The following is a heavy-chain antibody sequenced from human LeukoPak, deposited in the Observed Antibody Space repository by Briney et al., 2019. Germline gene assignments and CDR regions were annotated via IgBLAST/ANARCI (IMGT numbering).Heavy chain of an antibody. V-gene: IGHV3-23*01. D-gene: IGHD3-22*01. CDR1: GFTFSSYA. Sequence: GGSLRLSCAASGFTFSSYAMSWVRQAPGKGLEWVSAISGSGGSTYYADSVKGRFTISRDNSKNTLYLQMSSLRAEDTAVYYCAKNRYYDSSGQSPFDYWGQGTLVTVSS. J-gene: IGHJ4*02. CDR2: ISGSGGST. CDR3: AKNRYYDSSGQSPFDY.